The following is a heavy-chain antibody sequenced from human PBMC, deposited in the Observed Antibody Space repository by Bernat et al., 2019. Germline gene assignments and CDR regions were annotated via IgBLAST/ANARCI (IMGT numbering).Heavy chain of an antibody. CDR1: GFTFSNAW. V-gene: IGHV3-15*07. CDR3: TTDGSSSWYGGAFDY. J-gene: IGHJ4*02. CDR2: IKSKTDGGTT. D-gene: IGHD6-13*01. Sequence: EVQLVESGGVVVQPGGSLRLSCAASGFTFSNAWMNWVRQALGKGLEWVGRIKSKTDGGTTDYAAPVKGRFTISRDDSKNTLYLQMNSLKTEDTAVYYCTTDGSSSWYGGAFDYWGQGTLVTVSS.